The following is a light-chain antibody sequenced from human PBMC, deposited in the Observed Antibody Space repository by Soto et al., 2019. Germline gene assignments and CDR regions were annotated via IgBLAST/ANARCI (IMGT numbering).Light chain of an antibody. Sequence: ESVLTQSPATLSLSPGERATLSCRASQSVSSYLAWYQQKPGQAPRLLIYDASNRATGIPARFSGSGSGTDFTLTTSSLEPEDFAVYYCQQRSNWITFGQGTRLEI. CDR1: QSVSSY. CDR3: QQRSNWIT. J-gene: IGKJ5*01. CDR2: DAS. V-gene: IGKV3-11*01.